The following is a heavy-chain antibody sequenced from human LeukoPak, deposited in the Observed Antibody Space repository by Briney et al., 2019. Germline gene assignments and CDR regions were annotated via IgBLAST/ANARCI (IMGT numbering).Heavy chain of an antibody. J-gene: IGHJ4*02. D-gene: IGHD6-19*01. CDR2: INHSGST. V-gene: IGHV4-34*01. CDR1: GGSFSGYY. Sequence: SETLSLTCAVYGGSFSGYYWSWIRQPPGKGLEWIGEINHSGSTNNNPSLKSRVTISVDTSKNQFSLKLSSVTAADTAVYYCARRIAVAGYFDYWGQGTLVTVSS. CDR3: ARRIAVAGYFDY.